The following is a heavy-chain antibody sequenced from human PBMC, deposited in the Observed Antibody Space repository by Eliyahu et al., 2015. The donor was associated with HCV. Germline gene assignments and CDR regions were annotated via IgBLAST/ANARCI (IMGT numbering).Heavy chain of an antibody. Sequence: QVQLQESGPGLVRPSETLSLTCTVSGGTISTYYWAWIRQPAGKGLEWIGRIYTRGTTDFNPPLKSRVTMSVDTSKNQFSLNLNSVTAEDTAVYYCARVRFSSSYRYFDYWGQGTLVTVSS. D-gene: IGHD2-2*01. V-gene: IGHV4-4*07. CDR1: GGTISTYY. CDR3: ARVRFSSSYRYFDY. CDR2: IYTRGTT. J-gene: IGHJ4*02.